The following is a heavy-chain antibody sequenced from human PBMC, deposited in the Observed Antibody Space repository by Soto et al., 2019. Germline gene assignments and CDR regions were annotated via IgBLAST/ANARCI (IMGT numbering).Heavy chain of an antibody. Sequence: GGSLRLSCAASGFTFTSYSMNWVRQAPGQGLEWVSYITSKSTTIKYADSVKGRFTVSRVNAKNSLYLQLNSLRDEDTAVYYCAREMGACSDSSCYPGPYDSWGQGTLVTVSS. V-gene: IGHV3-48*02. CDR2: ITSKSTTI. J-gene: IGHJ5*02. CDR1: GFTFTSYS. CDR3: AREMGACSDSSCYPGPYDS. D-gene: IGHD3-16*01.